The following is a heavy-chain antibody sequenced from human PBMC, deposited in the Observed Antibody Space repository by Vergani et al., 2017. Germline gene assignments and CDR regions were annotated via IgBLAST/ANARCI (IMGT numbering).Heavy chain of an antibody. CDR3: ARAPYILTIWFGDSCYYFDY. Sequence: EVQLVESGGGLVKPGGSLRLSCAASGFTFSNAWMSWVRQAPGKGLEWVANIKQDGSEKYYVDSVKGRFTISRDNAKNSLYLQMNSLRAEDTAVYYCARAPYILTIWFGDSCYYFDYWGQGTLVTVSS. V-gene: IGHV3-7*01. CDR2: IKQDGSEK. CDR1: GFTFSNAW. J-gene: IGHJ4*02. D-gene: IGHD3-10*01.